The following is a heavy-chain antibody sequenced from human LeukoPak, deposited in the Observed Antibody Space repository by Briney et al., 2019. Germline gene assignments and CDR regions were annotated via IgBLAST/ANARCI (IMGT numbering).Heavy chain of an antibody. CDR2: IYYSGST. V-gene: IGHV4-61*08. J-gene: IGHJ5*02. CDR3: ARKIAAAGRGWFDP. CDR1: GGSISSGDYY. D-gene: IGHD6-13*01. Sequence: SETLSLTCTVSGGSISSGDYYWSWIRQPPGKGLEWIGYIYYSGSTNYNPSLKSRVTISVDTSKNQFSLKLSSVTAADTAVYYCARKIAAAGRGWFDPWGQGTLVTVSS.